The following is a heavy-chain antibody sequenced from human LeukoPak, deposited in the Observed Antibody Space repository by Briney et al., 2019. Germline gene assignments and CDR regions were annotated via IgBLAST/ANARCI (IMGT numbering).Heavy chain of an antibody. CDR2: IYTNGST. D-gene: IGHD5-24*01. Sequence: PSETLSLTCTVSGGSISSYYWSWIRQPAGKGLEWIGRIYTNGSTNYNLSLKSRVTMSVDTSKNQFSLKLSSVTAADTAVYYCAREGMAGIYYYYYYMDVWGKGTTVTISS. V-gene: IGHV4-4*07. CDR1: GGSISSYY. CDR3: AREGMAGIYYYYYYMDV. J-gene: IGHJ6*03.